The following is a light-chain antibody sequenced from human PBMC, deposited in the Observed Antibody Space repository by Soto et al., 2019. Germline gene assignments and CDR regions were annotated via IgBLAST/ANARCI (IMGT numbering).Light chain of an antibody. J-gene: IGKJ1*01. CDR3: QQYNSYS. CDR2: KAS. V-gene: IGKV1-5*03. Sequence: DIQMTQSPSALSASVGDRVTISCRASQSIGSWLAWYQQKPEKAPKLLIFKASGLESGVPSRFSGSGSGAEFTLTISSLQPDDFATYYCQQYNSYSFGQGTKVDIK. CDR1: QSIGSW.